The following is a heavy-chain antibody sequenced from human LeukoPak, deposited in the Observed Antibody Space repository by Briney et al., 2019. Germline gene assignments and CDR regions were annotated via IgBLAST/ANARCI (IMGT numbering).Heavy chain of an antibody. D-gene: IGHD2-2*01. CDR1: GFTFSSYA. CDR2: ISYDGSNK. J-gene: IGHJ6*03. Sequence: GGSLRLSCAASGFTFSSYAMHWVRQAPGKGLEWVAVISYDGSNKYYADSVKGRFTISRDNSKNTLYLQMNSLRAEDTAVYYCARGGRYCSSTSCSIYYYYYYMDVWGKGTTVTISS. CDR3: ARGGRYCSSTSCSIYYYYYYMDV. V-gene: IGHV3-30*04.